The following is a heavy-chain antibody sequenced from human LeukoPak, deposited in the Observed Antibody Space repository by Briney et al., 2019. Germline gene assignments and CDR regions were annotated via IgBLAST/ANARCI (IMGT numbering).Heavy chain of an antibody. CDR3: AIADVDIVATKLNWFDP. D-gene: IGHD5-12*01. J-gene: IGHJ5*02. CDR1: GYSFTSYW. V-gene: IGHV5-51*01. CDR2: IYPGDSDT. Sequence: GESLKISCKGSGYSFTSYWIGWVRQMPGKGLEWMGIIYPGDSDTRYSPSFQGQVTISADKSISTAYLQWSSLKASDTAMYYCAIADVDIVATKLNWFDPWGQGTLVTVSS.